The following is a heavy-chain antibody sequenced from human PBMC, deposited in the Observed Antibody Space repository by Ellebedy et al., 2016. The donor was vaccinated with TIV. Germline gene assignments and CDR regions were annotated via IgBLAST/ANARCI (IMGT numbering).Heavy chain of an antibody. V-gene: IGHV4-59*12. D-gene: IGHD6-19*01. J-gene: IGHJ6*02. CDR2: MSYSGEA. CDR3: ARAAYSGGWPYGLDV. Sequence: SETLSLXXSVSGGSLSTFQWNWIRQSPGGGLEWVGYMSYSGEATYNPSLESRLTISVDTSTNHLFLEVRSVTAADTAIYYCARAAYSGGWPYGLDVWGPGTTVTVS. CDR1: GGSLSTFQ.